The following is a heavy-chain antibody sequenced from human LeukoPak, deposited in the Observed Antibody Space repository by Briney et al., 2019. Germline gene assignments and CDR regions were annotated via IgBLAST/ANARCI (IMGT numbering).Heavy chain of an antibody. CDR2: IYPGDSDT. V-gene: IGHV5-51*01. Sequence: GESLKISCEGSGYSFSNYWIGWVRQMPGKGLEWMGFIYPGDSDTRYRPSFRGQVTISADKSISTAYLQWSSLKASDTAVYYCARTGNDQYYFDYWGQGTLVTVSS. D-gene: IGHD1-1*01. CDR1: GYSFSNYW. J-gene: IGHJ4*02. CDR3: ARTGNDQYYFDY.